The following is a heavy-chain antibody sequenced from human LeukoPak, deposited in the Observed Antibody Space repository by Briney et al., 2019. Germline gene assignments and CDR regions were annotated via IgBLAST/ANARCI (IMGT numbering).Heavy chain of an antibody. CDR1: GFTFSDYY. CDR3: ARDWVGDGYNYYHYFDC. CDR2: ISTSGGTI. V-gene: IGHV3-11*01. Sequence: KPGGSLRLPCAASGFTFSDYYMSWIRQAPGKGLEWVSYISTSGGTIYYADSVKGRFTISRDNAKNSLYLQMSSLRAGDTAVYYCARDWVGDGYNYYHYFDCWGQGALVTVSS. D-gene: IGHD5-24*01. J-gene: IGHJ4*02.